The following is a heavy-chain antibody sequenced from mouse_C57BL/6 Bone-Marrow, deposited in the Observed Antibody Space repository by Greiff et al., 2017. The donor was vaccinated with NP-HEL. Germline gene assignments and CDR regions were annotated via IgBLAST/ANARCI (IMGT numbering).Heavy chain of an antibody. Sequence: QVQLQQPGAELVKPGASVKLSCKASGYTFTSYWMPWVKQRPGQGLEWIGEIDPSDSYTNYNQKFKGKATLTVDTSSSTAYMQLSSLTSEDSAVYYCARRGLLLRYPYYFDYWGQGTTLTVSS. CDR3: ARRGLLLRYPYYFDY. CDR1: GYTFTSYW. V-gene: IGHV1-50*01. J-gene: IGHJ2*01. CDR2: IDPSDSYT. D-gene: IGHD1-1*01.